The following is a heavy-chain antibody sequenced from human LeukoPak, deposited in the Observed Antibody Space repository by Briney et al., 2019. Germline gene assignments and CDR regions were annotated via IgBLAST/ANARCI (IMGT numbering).Heavy chain of an antibody. CDR3: ARDRSSGYAYFDY. CDR1: GGSISSYY. D-gene: IGHD3-22*01. V-gene: IGHV4-59*01. J-gene: IGHJ4*02. Sequence: PSETLSPTCTVSGGSISSYYWSWIRQPPGKGLEWIGYIYYSGSTNYNPSLKSRVTISVDTSKNQFSLKLSSVTAADTAVYYCARDRSSGYAYFDYWGQGTLVTVSS. CDR2: IYYSGST.